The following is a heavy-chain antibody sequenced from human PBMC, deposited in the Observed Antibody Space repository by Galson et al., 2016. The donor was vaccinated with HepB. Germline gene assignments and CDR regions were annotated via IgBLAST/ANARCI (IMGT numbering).Heavy chain of an antibody. CDR1: GGSIGSHY. Sequence: LTCSVSGGSIGSHYWSWIRQPPGKGLEWIGFVYDSGSPKYNPSLKSRVTISVDTSKNQFSLRLTSVTAADTAVYYCARQNLNYVGWFDPWGQGTLVTVSS. J-gene: IGHJ5*02. CDR2: VYDSGSP. V-gene: IGHV4-59*11. D-gene: IGHD1-7*01. CDR3: ARQNLNYVGWFDP.